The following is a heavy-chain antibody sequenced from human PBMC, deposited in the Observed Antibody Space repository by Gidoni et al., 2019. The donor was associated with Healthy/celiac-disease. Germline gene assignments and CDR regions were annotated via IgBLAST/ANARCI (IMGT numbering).Heavy chain of an antibody. CDR3: ASDGPWYFDY. V-gene: IGHV3-48*03. CDR1: GFTFSSYE. J-gene: IGHJ4*02. CDR2: FSSSGSPL. Sequence: EVQLVAPGGGLVQPGGAMRLDGAAAGFTFSSYELNWVRPAPGKGLEWVSSFSSSGSPLYYAASLQGRFTISRDNAKHSLYLQMNRLSAEATAVYYCASDGPWYFDYWGQGPLVPVSS.